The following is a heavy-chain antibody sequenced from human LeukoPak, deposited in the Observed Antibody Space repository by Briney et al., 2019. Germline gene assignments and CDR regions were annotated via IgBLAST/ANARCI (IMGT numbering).Heavy chain of an antibody. V-gene: IGHV1-8*01. CDR3: ARMGPRSPITIFGVVIQGGFDY. CDR1: GYTFTSYD. CDR2: MNPNSGNT. J-gene: IGHJ4*02. D-gene: IGHD3-3*01. Sequence: GASVKVSCKASGYTFTSYDINWVRQATGQGLEWMGWMNPNSGNTGHAQKFQGRVTMTRNTSISTAYMELSSLRSEDTAVYYCARMGPRSPITIFGVVIQGGFDYWGQGTLVTVSS.